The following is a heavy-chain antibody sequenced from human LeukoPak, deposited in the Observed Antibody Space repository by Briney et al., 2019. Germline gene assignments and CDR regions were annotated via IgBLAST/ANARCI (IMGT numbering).Heavy chain of an antibody. J-gene: IGHJ5*02. CDR2: INHSGST. CDR1: GGSFSGYY. Sequence: SETLSLTCAVYGGSFSGYYWSWIRQPPGKGLEWIGEINHSGSTNYNPSLKSRVTISVDTSKNQFSLTLSSVTAADTAVYYCARAQDIAAAGTMWFDPWGQGTLVTVSS. D-gene: IGHD6-13*01. V-gene: IGHV4-34*01. CDR3: ARAQDIAAAGTMWFDP.